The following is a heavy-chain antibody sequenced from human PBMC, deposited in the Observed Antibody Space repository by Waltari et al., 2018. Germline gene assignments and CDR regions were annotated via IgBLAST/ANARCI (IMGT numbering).Heavy chain of an antibody. V-gene: IGHV3-23*01. CDR1: GFTFISYA. CDR3: AKVGGVAAAEFQFDF. D-gene: IGHD2-2*01. Sequence: EVQLLESGGGLVQPGESLRLSCAASGFTFISYAMSWVRQGPGKGLGWVSVIGGPGLTTYYADSVKGRFSISRDNSRSTLYLQINSLRGDDTAVYYCAKVGGVAAAEFQFDFWGRGTLVTVSS. CDR2: IGGPGLTT. J-gene: IGHJ4*02.